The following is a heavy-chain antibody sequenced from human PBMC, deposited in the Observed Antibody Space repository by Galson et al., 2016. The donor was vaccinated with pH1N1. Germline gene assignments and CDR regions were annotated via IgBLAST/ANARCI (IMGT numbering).Heavy chain of an antibody. CDR2: IKEDGSER. Sequence: SLRLSCAASAFTFSRYWMSWVRQAPGKGLEWAANIKEDGSERYYVDSVTGRFTISRDNAKKTLYLQMNSLSAEDTAVYYCARDGNFWSGIGYSYYYYMDVWGKGTTVIVSS. CDR3: ARDGNFWSGIGYSYYYYMDV. J-gene: IGHJ6*03. V-gene: IGHV3-7*01. CDR1: AFTFSRYW. D-gene: IGHD3-3*01.